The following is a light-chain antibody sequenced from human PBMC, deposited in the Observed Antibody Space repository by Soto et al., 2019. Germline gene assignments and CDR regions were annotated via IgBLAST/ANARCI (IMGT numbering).Light chain of an antibody. V-gene: IGLV2-8*01. CDR3: SSYGGTNSLKV. Sequence: QSALTQPPSASGSPGPSVTISCTGTSSDVGGYNYVSWYQQHPGKAPKVMMYEVSKRPSGVPDRFSGSKSGNTASLTVSGLQAEDEADYYCSSYGGTNSLKVFGGGTKLTVL. CDR2: EVS. J-gene: IGLJ2*01. CDR1: SSDVGGYNY.